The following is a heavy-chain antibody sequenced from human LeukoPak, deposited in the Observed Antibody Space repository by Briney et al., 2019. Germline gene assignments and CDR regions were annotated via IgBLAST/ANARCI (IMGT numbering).Heavy chain of an antibody. CDR3: ARALTYYDNKWYAFDI. CDR1: GGSISSYY. J-gene: IGHJ3*02. V-gene: IGHV4-59*01. D-gene: IGHD3-22*01. Sequence: SETLSLTCTVSGGSISSYYWSWIRQPPGKGLEWIGYIYYSGSTNYNPSLKSRVTISVDTSKNQFSLKLSSVTAADTAVYYCARALTYYDNKWYAFDIWGQGTMVTVSS. CDR2: IYYSGST.